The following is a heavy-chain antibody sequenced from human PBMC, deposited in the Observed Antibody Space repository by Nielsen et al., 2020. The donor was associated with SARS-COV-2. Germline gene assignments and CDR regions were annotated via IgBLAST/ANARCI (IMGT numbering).Heavy chain of an antibody. CDR2: INHSGST. V-gene: IGHV4-34*01. CDR1: GGSFSGYY. CDR3: ARDGEYSSSWYAFGILSLSGDY. J-gene: IGHJ4*02. Sequence: SETLSLTCAVYGGSFSGYYWSWIRQPPGKGLEWIGEINHSGSTNYNPSLKSRVTISVDTYKNQFSLKLSSVTAADTAVYYCARDGEYSSSWYAFGILSLSGDYWGQGTLVTVSS. D-gene: IGHD6-13*01.